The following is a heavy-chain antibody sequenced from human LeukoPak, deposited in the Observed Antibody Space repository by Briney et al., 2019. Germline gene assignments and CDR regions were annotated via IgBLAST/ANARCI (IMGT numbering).Heavy chain of an antibody. V-gene: IGHV3-64D*09. CDR2: INDNGRAT. CDR3: VNDVSGSYTFDY. Sequence: GGSLRLSCSTSGFTFSSSAMHWVRQAPGKGLEYVSGINDNGRATHYGDSLKGRFTISRDNSKNTLYLQMSSLTAEDTAVYYCVNDVSGSYTFDYWGQGTLVTVSS. J-gene: IGHJ4*02. CDR1: GFTFSSSA. D-gene: IGHD1-26*01.